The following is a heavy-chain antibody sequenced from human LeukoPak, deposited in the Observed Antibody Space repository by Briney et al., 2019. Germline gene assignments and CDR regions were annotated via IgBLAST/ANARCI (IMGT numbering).Heavy chain of an antibody. V-gene: IGHV4-31*03. D-gene: IGHD3-22*01. J-gene: IGHJ4*02. Sequence: SETLSLTCTVSGGSISSGGYYWSRIRQHPGKGLEWIGYIYYSGSTYYNPSLKSRVTISVDTSKNQFSLKLSSVTAADTAVYYCARRDYYDSSGYGLWGQGTLVTVSS. CDR1: GGSISSGGYY. CDR2: IYYSGST. CDR3: ARRDYYDSSGYGL.